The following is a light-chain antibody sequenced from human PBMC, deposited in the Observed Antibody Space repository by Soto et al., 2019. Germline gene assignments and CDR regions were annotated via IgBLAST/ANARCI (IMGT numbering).Light chain of an antibody. J-gene: IGKJ5*01. CDR1: QSVKTF. V-gene: IGKV3-11*01. Sequence: EIVVTQSPATLSLSPGERATLSCRASQSVKTFLVWYQHRPGQAPRVLIYDASHRATGIPARFSGSGSGTDFTLTISNLEPEDSALYYCQQDSNWPPSTFGQGTLLDIK. CDR2: DAS. CDR3: QQDSNWPPST.